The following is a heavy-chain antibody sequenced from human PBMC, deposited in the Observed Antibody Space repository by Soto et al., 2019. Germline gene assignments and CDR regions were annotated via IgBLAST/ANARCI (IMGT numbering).Heavy chain of an antibody. Sequence: EVQLVESGGGLVKPGGSLRLSCAASGFTFSNAWMNWVRQAPGKGLEWVGRIKSKTDGGTTDYAAPVKGRFTISRDVPKTSLYLKRNSLKPEKKAFYNCPTWLLPALPRKLYTNSNGLKSGAQGTTV. V-gene: IGHV3-15*07. CDR1: GFTFSNAW. J-gene: IGHJ6*02. CDR3: PTWLLPALPRKLYTNSNGLKS. CDR2: IKSKTDGGTT. D-gene: IGHD2-2*01.